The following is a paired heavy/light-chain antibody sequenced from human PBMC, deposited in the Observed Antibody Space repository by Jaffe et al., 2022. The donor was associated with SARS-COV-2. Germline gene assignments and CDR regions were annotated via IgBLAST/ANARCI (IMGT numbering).Heavy chain of an antibody. CDR3: ARDRVGGTEPRYYYGLDV. D-gene: IGHD1-26*01. J-gene: IGHJ6*02. Sequence: EVQLVESGGGLVKPGGSLRLSCAASGFTFSSFSMNWVRQAPGKGLEWVSSISSSSSYIYYADSVKGRFTISRDNAKNSLYLQMNSLRAEDTAVYYCARDRVGGTEPRYYYGLDVWGQGTSVTVSS. V-gene: IGHV3-21*01. CDR2: ISSSSSYI. CDR1: GFTFSSFS.
Light chain of an antibody. CDR2: GAS. CDR3: QQYGTSGERT. V-gene: IGKV3-20*01. Sequence: VLTQSPGTLSLSPGERATLSCRASQSVSSSYLAWYQQKPGQAPRLLIYGASNRATGIPDRFSGSGSGTDFTLTISRLEPEDFAVYYCQQYGTSGERTFGGGTKVEIK. CDR1: QSVSSSY. J-gene: IGKJ4*01.